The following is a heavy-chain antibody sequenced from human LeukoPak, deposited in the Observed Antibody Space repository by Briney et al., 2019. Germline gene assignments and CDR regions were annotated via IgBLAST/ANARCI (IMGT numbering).Heavy chain of an antibody. D-gene: IGHD5-24*01. Sequence: GASVNVSCKASGYTFTSYGISWVRQAPGQGLEWMGWISAYNGNTNYAQKLQGRVTMTTDTSTSTAYMELRSLRSDDTAVYYCARRFRDGYNLYFDYWGQGTLVTVSS. CDR1: GYTFTSYG. CDR2: ISAYNGNT. CDR3: ARRFRDGYNLYFDY. J-gene: IGHJ4*02. V-gene: IGHV1-18*01.